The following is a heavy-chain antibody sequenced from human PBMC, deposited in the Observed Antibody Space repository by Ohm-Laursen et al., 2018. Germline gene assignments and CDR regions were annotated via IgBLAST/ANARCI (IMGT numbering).Heavy chain of an antibody. J-gene: IGHJ4*02. CDR2: IYYSGST. D-gene: IGHD3-22*01. Sequence: SETLSLTCTVSGGSISSYYWSWIRQPPGKGLEWIGYIYYSGSTNYNPSLKSRVTISVDTSKNQFSLKLSSVTAADTAVYYCAGTRGSGYYYWGQGTLVTVSS. CDR1: GGSISSYY. V-gene: IGHV4-59*08. CDR3: AGTRGSGYYY.